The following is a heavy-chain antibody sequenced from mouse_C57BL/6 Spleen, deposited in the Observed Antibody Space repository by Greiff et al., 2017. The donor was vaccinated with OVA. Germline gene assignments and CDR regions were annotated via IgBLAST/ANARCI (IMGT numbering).Heavy chain of an antibody. D-gene: IGHD1-1*01. CDR1: GYTFTSYW. V-gene: IGHV1-55*01. CDR2: IYPGSGST. J-gene: IGHJ3*01. Sequence: VQLQQPGAELVKPGASVKMSCKASGYTFTSYWITWVKQRPGQGLEWIGDIYPGSGSTNYNEKFKSKATLTVDTSSSTAYMQLSSLTSEDSAVYYCARDGSRYGGLWFAYWGQGTLVTVSA. CDR3: ARDGSRYGGLWFAY.